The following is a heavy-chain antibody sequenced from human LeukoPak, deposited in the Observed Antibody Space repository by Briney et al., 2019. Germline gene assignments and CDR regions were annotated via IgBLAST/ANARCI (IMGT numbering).Heavy chain of an antibody. V-gene: IGHV3-30*18. Sequence: GGSLRLSCAASGFTFSGYVMHWVRQAPGKGLEWVAVISVDGNNKYYGDSMKGRFTISRDNSKNTLYLQINSLRPEDTAVYYCAKDQSQWGQGTLVIVSS. CDR2: ISVDGNNK. J-gene: IGHJ4*02. CDR1: GFTFSGYV. CDR3: AKDQSQ.